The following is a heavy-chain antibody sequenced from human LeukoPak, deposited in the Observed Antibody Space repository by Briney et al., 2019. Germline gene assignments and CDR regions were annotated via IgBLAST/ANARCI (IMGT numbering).Heavy chain of an antibody. J-gene: IGHJ6*03. CDR3: ARGTIVGALYYMDV. Sequence: KTSETLSLTCTVSGGSISSYYWSWIRQPPGKGLEWIGYIYYSGSTNYNPSLKSRVTISVDTSKNQFSLKLSSVTAADTAVYYCARGTIVGALYYMDVWGKGTTVTVSS. CDR2: IYYSGST. CDR1: GGSISSYY. V-gene: IGHV4-59*01. D-gene: IGHD1-26*01.